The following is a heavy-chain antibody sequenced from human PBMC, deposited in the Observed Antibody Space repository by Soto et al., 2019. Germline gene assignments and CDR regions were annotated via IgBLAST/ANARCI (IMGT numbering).Heavy chain of an antibody. Sequence: GGSLRLSCAASGFTFSSYGMHWVRQAPGKGLEWVAVISYDGSNKYYADSVKCRFTISRDNSKNTLYLQMNSLRAEDTAVYYCAKGGYCSSTSCYTDYWGQGTLFTVSS. CDR3: AKGGYCSSTSCYTDY. D-gene: IGHD2-2*02. V-gene: IGHV3-30*18. CDR1: GFTFSSYG. J-gene: IGHJ4*02. CDR2: ISYDGSNK.